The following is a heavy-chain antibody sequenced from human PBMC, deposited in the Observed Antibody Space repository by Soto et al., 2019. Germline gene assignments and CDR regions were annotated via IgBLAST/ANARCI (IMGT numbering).Heavy chain of an antibody. J-gene: IGHJ4*02. D-gene: IGHD2-15*01. V-gene: IGHV4-34*01. CDR1: GGSFSGYY. Sequence: PSETLSLTCAVYGGSFSGYYWIWIRQPPGKGLEWIGEINHSGSTNYNPSLRSRVTISVDTSKNQFSLKLSSVTAADTAVYYCARLLGYCSGGSCYGFDYWGQGTLVTVSS. CDR3: ARLLGYCSGGSCYGFDY. CDR2: INHSGST.